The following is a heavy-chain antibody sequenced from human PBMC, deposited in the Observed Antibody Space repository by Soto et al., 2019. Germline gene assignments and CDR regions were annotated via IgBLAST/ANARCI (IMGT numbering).Heavy chain of an antibody. CDR2: XXXIFGTA. J-gene: IGHJ6*02. Sequence: QVQLVQSGAEVKKPGSSVKVSCKASGGTFSSYAISXXXXXXXXXXXXMGXXXXIFGTANYAQKFQGRVTITADESTSXXYXXXXXXRXEXTXXXXXXXGGXRMVRGVIPXYYYGMDVWGQGTTVTVSS. V-gene: IGHV1-69*12. CDR3: XXGGXRMVRGVIPXYYYGMDV. CDR1: GGTFSSYA. D-gene: IGHD3-10*01.